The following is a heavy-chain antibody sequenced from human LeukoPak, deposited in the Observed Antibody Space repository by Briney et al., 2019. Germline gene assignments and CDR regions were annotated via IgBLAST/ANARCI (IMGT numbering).Heavy chain of an antibody. J-gene: IGHJ4*02. CDR3: AKALYDSSGYHSFDY. V-gene: IGHV3-23*01. CDR2: ISGSGGST. CDR1: GFTFSSYA. D-gene: IGHD3-22*01. Sequence: GGSLRLSCAASGFTFSSYAMSWVRQAPGKGLEWVSGISGSGGSTYYADSVKGRFTISRDNSKNTLYLQMNSLRAEDTAAYYCAKALYDSSGYHSFDYWGQGTLVTVSS.